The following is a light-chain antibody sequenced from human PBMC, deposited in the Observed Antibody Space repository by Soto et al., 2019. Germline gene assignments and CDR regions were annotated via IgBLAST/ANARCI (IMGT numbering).Light chain of an antibody. CDR1: QNTVNY. J-gene: IGKJ1*01. V-gene: IGKV1-39*01. CDR3: QQSYSTSWT. CDR2: AAS. Sequence: DIQMTQSPSSLSASVGDRVTITGRASQNTVNYLNWYQQNPGKAPKRLIYAASSLQSGVPSRFSGSGSGPDFTLTIRSLPPEDFATYSCQQSYSTSWTFGQGTKVDIK.